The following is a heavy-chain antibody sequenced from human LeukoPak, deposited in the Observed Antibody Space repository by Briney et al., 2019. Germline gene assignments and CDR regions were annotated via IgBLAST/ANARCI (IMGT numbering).Heavy chain of an antibody. CDR3: ARDNTYYFDY. CDR2: IYSGGST. D-gene: IGHD2/OR15-2a*01. J-gene: IGHJ4*02. CDR1: GFTVSSNY. V-gene: IGHV3-53*01. Sequence: GSLRLSCAASGFTVSSNYMSWVRQAPGKGLEWVSVIYSGGSTYYADSVKGRFTISRDNSKNTLYLQMNSLRAEDTAVYYCARDNTYYFDYWGQETLVTVSS.